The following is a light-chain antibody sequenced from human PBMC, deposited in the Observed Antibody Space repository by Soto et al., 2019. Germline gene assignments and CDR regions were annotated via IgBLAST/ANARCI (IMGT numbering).Light chain of an antibody. CDR3: QSFDSHVLGLL. Sequence: QSVLTQPPSVTGAPGQRVTISCSGSNSSIGAGHHVNWYQQFPGSAPKLLIYSNAARPSGVPDRFSCSKSGTSASLAITGLEAEDEADYYCQSFDSHVLGLLFGVGTKLTVL. CDR1: NSSIGAGHH. V-gene: IGLV1-40*01. J-gene: IGLJ2*01. CDR2: SNA.